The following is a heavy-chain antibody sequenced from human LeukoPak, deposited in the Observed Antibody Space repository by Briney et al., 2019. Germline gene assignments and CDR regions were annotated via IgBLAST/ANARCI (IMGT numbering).Heavy chain of an antibody. CDR1: GGSFSGYY. CDR3: ARAERGP. J-gene: IGHJ5*02. V-gene: IGHV4-34*01. D-gene: IGHD3-16*01. Sequence: AETLSLTCAVYGGSFSGYYWSWIRQLPGKGLEWIGEINHSGSTNYNPSLKSRVTISVDTSKNQFSLKLSSVTAADTAVYYCARAERGPWGQGTLVTVSS. CDR2: INHSGST.